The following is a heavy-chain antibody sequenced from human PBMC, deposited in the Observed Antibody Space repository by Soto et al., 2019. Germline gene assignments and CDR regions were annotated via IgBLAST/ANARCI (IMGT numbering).Heavy chain of an antibody. CDR2: ISSSGSTI. CDR1: GFIFSDYY. D-gene: IGHD2-15*01. V-gene: IGHV3-11*01. J-gene: IGHJ5*02. Sequence: QVQLVESGGGLVKPGGSLRLSCAASGFIFSDYYMSWIRQAPGKGLEWVSYISSSGSTIYYADSVKGRFTISRDNAKNSLYLQMNSLRAEDSAVYYCARIVVVVAATGWGWFDPWGQGTLVTVSS. CDR3: ARIVVVVAATGWGWFDP.